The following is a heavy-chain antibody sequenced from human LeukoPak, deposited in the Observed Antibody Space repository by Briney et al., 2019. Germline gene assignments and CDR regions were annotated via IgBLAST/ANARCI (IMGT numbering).Heavy chain of an antibody. V-gene: IGHV3-30*04. CDR2: ISYDGSNE. D-gene: IGHD6-19*01. J-gene: IGHJ1*01. CDR3: ARKGSSPYSSGWYRGSRAEYFQH. Sequence: RSLRLSCAASGFTFSSYVMHWVRQAPGKGLEWAAIISYDGSNEYYADSVKGRFTISRDNSKNTLYLQMNSLRAADTAVYYCARKGSSPYSSGWYRGSRAEYFQHWGQGTLVTVSS. CDR1: GFTFSSYV.